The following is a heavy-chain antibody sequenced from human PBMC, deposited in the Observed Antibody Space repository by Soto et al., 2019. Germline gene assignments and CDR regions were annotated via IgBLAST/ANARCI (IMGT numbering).Heavy chain of an antibody. J-gene: IGHJ4*02. V-gene: IGHV1-18*01. Sequence: QVHLVQSGAEVKKPGASVKVSCKGSGYTFTSYGIPWVRQAPGQGLEWMGWISAHNGNTDYAQKLQGRVTVTKETSTSTGYMELRSLSSDDQDVYYCARGRYGDYWGQGSLGTVSS. CDR3: ARGRYGDY. CDR2: ISAHNGNT. D-gene: IGHD1-1*01. CDR1: GYTFTSYG.